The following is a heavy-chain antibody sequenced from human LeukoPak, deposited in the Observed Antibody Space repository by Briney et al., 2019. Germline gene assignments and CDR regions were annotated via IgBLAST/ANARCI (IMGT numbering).Heavy chain of an antibody. CDR1: GFTFSTSW. D-gene: IGHD6-6*01. Sequence: GGSLRLSCAASGFTFSTSWMQWVRQAPGKGLVWVSRIKSDGSSTSYADSVKGRFTISRDSAKNTLFLQMDSLRAEDTAVYYCARAAYGTSSFGYGGQGTLVTAS. J-gene: IGHJ4*02. CDR2: IKSDGSST. CDR3: ARAAYGTSSFGY. V-gene: IGHV3-74*01.